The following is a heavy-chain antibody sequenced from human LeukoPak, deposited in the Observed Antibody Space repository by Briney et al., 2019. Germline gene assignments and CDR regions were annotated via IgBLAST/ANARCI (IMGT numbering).Heavy chain of an antibody. Sequence: SVKVSCKASGCTFSSYAISGVRQAPGQGLEWMGGIIPIFGTANYPQKFQGRVTITTDESTRTAYMELSSLRSEETAVYYCARIKGFIPYQPAIGWFDPWGQGTLLTDSS. V-gene: IGHV1-69*05. CDR1: GCTFSSYA. J-gene: IGHJ5*02. CDR2: IIPIFGTA. D-gene: IGHD2-2*01. CDR3: ARIKGFIPYQPAIGWFDP.